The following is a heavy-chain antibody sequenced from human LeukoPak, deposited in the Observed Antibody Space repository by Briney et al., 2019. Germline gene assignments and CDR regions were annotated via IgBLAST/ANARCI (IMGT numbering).Heavy chain of an antibody. CDR1: VGSISSYY. V-gene: IGHV4-4*07. D-gene: IGHD4-11*01. CDR3: ARSEINDYMIF. CDR2: ISTSGST. Sequence: SETLSLTRTVSVGSISSYYWSWIRQPAGKGLGSIGHISTSGSTNYNPSLKSRVTMSVDPSKNQFSLTMRAVTAADTALDYCARSEINDYMIFWGQGILVTVSS. J-gene: IGHJ4*02.